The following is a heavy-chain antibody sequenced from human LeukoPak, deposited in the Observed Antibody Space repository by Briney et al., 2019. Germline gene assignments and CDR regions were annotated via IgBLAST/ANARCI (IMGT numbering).Heavy chain of an antibody. D-gene: IGHD4-17*01. CDR3: TTPYGDYVEYYYCYGMDV. Sequence: PGGSLRLSCAASGFTFSGSAMHWVRQASGKGLEWVGRIRSKGNSYATAYAASVKGRFTISRDDSKNTAYLQMNSLKTEDTAVYYCTTPYGDYVEYYYCYGMDVWGQGTTVTVSS. CDR2: IRSKGNSYAT. V-gene: IGHV3-73*01. J-gene: IGHJ6*02. CDR1: GFTFSGSA.